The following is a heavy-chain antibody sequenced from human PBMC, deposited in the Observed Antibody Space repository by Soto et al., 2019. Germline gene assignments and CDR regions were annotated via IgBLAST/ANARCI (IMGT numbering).Heavy chain of an antibody. CDR1: RFTFSSYG. V-gene: IGHV3-23*01. CDR3: AKDRTTYDYYMDV. Sequence: EVHLLETGGGLVQPGGSLRLSCAASRFTFSSYGMSWVRQAPGKGVEWVSSVSGSGDSTYYADSVKGRFTISRDNPKNTLYLQMNSLRAEDTAGYYCAKDRTTYDYYMDVWGKGTTVTVSS. CDR2: VSGSGDST. J-gene: IGHJ6*03.